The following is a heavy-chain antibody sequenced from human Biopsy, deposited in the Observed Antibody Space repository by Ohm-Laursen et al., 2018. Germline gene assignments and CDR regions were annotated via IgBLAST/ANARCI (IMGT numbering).Heavy chain of an antibody. CDR3: TLEGAGFDN. CDR2: IRSKAKSYAT. CDR1: GFAFSASA. Sequence: SLRLSCTASGFAFSASAVHWVRQASGKGLEWVGRIRSKAKSYATAYAASVTGGFTISRDDSKKTTYLQRNSLKTEDTAVYYCTLEGAGFDNWGQGTLVTVSS. V-gene: IGHV3-73*01. D-gene: IGHD3-10*01. J-gene: IGHJ4*02.